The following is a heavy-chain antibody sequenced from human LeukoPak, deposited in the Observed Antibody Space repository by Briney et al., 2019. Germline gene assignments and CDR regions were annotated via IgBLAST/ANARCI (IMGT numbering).Heavy chain of an antibody. CDR1: GGSISSSSYY. V-gene: IGHV4-39*02. Sequence: SETLSLTCTVSGGSISSSSYYWGWIRQPPGKGLEWIGSIYYSGSTYYNPSLKSRVTISVDTSKNQFSLKLSSVTAADTAVYYCARDTWDSSGYTRVFDYWGQGTLVTVSS. CDR3: ARDTWDSSGYTRVFDY. CDR2: IYYSGST. D-gene: IGHD3-22*01. J-gene: IGHJ4*02.